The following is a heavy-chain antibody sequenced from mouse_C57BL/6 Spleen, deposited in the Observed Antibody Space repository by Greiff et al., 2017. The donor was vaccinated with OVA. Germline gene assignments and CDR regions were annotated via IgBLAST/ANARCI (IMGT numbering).Heavy chain of an antibody. CDR2: INPSSGYT. CDR1: GYTFTSSW. J-gene: IGHJ1*03. V-gene: IGHV1-7*01. D-gene: IGHD1-2*01. Sequence: QVHVKQSGAELAKPGASVKLSCKASGYTFTSSWMHWVKQRPGQGLEWIGYINPSSGYTKYNQKFKDKATLTADKSSSTAYMQLSSLTYEDSAVYYCARHYQGYFDVWGTGTTVTVSS. CDR3: ARHYQGYFDV.